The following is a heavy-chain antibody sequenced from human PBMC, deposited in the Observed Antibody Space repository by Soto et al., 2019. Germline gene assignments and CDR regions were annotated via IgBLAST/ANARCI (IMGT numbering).Heavy chain of an antibody. CDR1: GFSFSNYA. Sequence: EVQLLESGGGVVQPGGSLRLSCAASGFSFSNYAMSWVRQAPGKGLDWVSGISGSGGSTYYADSVRGRFTISRDNSKNTLYLQMNSLRAEDTAVYYCAKAAPPSVNRGHLDYWGQGTLVTVSS. J-gene: IGHJ4*02. V-gene: IGHV3-23*01. CDR2: ISGSGGST. D-gene: IGHD5-12*01. CDR3: AKAAPPSVNRGHLDY.